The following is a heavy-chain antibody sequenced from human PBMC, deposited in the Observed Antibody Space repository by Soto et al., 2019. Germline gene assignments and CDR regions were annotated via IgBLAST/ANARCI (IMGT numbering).Heavy chain of an antibody. J-gene: IGHJ6*02. V-gene: IGHV3-33*01. CDR3: ARDAYYDFWSGYSPLYGMDV. CDR1: GFTFSSYG. Sequence: GGSLRLSCAASGFTFSSYGMHWVRQAPGKGLEWVAVIWYDGSNKYYADSVKGRFTISRDNSKNTLYLQMNSLRAEDTAVYYCARDAYYDFWSGYSPLYGMDVWGQGTTVTVSS. D-gene: IGHD3-3*01. CDR2: IWYDGSNK.